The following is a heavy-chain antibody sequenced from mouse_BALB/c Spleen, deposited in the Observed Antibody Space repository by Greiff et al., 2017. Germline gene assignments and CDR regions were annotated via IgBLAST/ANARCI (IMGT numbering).Heavy chain of an antibody. V-gene: IGHV1-67*01. CDR3: ARSGKAPLDY. CDR2: ISTYYGNT. D-gene: IGHD3-1*01. J-gene: IGHJ4*01. Sequence: VKLMESGPELVRPGVSVKISCKGSGYTFTDYAMHWVKQSHAKSLEWIGVISTYYGNTNYNQKFKGKATMTVDKSSSTAYMELARLTSEDSAIYYCARSGKAPLDYWGQGTSVTVSS. CDR1: GYTFTDYA.